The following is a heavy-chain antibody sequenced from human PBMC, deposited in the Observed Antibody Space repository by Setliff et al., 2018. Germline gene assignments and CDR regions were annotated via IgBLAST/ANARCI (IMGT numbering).Heavy chain of an antibody. Sequence: PSETLSLTCTVSGGSISSYYWSWIRQPPGQGLEWIGYIYSSGSTYYNPSLKSRVSISVDTSKNQFSLKLSSVTAADTAVYYCARESRYYYDNLGTLDYWGQGTLVTVSS. CDR3: ARESRYYYDNLGTLDY. J-gene: IGHJ4*02. V-gene: IGHV4-4*09. CDR2: IYSSGST. CDR1: GGSISSYY. D-gene: IGHD3-22*01.